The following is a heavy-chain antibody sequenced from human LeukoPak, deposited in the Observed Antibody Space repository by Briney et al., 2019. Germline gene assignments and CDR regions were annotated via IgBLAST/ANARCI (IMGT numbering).Heavy chain of an antibody. D-gene: IGHD2-15*01. CDR1: GFTVSNNY. J-gene: IGHJ4*02. Sequence: GGSLRLSCAASGFTVSNNYMRWVRQAPGKGLEWVSATVGGGSPNTYHADSVKGRFTISRDNSKNTLFLQMNSLRAEDTAIYYCTKAPIVSCSGAFCYPFDSWGQGTLVTVSS. CDR3: TKAPIVSCSGAFCYPFDS. CDR2: TVGGGSPNT. V-gene: IGHV3-23*01.